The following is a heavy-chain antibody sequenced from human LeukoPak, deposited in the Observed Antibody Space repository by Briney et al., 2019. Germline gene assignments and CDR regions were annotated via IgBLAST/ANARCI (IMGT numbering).Heavy chain of an antibody. V-gene: IGHV3-23*01. CDR1: EFDFSSHA. CDR2: ISISGSKT. J-gene: IGHJ4*02. Sequence: GGSLRLSCAASEFDFSSHAMTWVRQAPGKGLEWVSAISISGSKTYYADSVKGRFTISRDNSKNTLYLQMNSLRAEDTAVYYCANEIRPNDYWGQGSQVTVSS. D-gene: IGHD4-17*01. CDR3: ANEIRPNDY.